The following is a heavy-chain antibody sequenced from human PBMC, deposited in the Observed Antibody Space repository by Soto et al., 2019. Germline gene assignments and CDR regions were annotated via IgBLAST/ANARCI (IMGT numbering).Heavy chain of an antibody. Sequence: QVQLQQWGAGLLKPSETLSLTCAVYGGSFSGYYWSWIRQPPGKGLEWIGEINHSGSTNYNPSLKSRVTISVDTSMNQFSLKLSSVTAADTAVYYCARGRIAARPRGNWFDPWGQRTLVTVSS. CDR1: GGSFSGYY. D-gene: IGHD6-6*01. CDR3: ARGRIAARPRGNWFDP. V-gene: IGHV4-34*01. CDR2: INHSGST. J-gene: IGHJ5*02.